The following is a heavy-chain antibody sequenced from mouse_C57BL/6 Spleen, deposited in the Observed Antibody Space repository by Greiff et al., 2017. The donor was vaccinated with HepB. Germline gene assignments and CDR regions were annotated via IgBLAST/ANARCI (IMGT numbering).Heavy chain of an antibody. D-gene: IGHD1-1*01. CDR2: IDPSDSYT. CDR3: ARGGYYASGD. V-gene: IGHV1-50*01. Sequence: QVQLQQPGAELVKPGASVKLSCKASGYTFTSYWMQWVKQRPGQGLEWIGEIDPSDSYTNYNQKFKGKATLTVDTSSSTAYMQLSSLTSEDAAVYHCARGGYYASGDWGQGTTLTVSS. CDR1: GYTFTSYW. J-gene: IGHJ2*01.